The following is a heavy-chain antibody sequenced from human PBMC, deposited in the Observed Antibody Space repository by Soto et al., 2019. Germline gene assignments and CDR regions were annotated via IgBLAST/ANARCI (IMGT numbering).Heavy chain of an antibody. V-gene: IGHV4-59*01. D-gene: IGHD1-26*01. CDR2: IYYSGST. CDR3: ERDQDSDGMDV. Sequence: QVQLQESGPGLVKPSETLSLTCTVSGGSISSYYWSWIRQPPGKGLEWIGYIYYSGSTNYNPSLKSRVTISVDTPKNQFSLKLSSVTAADTAVYYCERDQDSDGMDVWGQGTTVTVSS. CDR1: GGSISSYY. J-gene: IGHJ6*02.